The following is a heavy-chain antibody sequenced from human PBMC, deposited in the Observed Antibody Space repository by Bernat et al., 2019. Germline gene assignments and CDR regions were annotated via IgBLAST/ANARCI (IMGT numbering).Heavy chain of an antibody. CDR2: ISYDGSNE. V-gene: IGHV3-30-3*01. CDR3: ARSGGSSDDY. CDR1: GFTFSSYA. D-gene: IGHD6-6*01. Sequence: QVQLVESGGGVVQPGRSLRLSCAASGFTFSSYAMHWVRQAPGKGLEWVAVISYDGSNEYYADYVKGRFTISRDNSKNTLFLQMNSLRAEDTAVYFCARSGGSSDDYWGQGTLVTVSS. J-gene: IGHJ4*02.